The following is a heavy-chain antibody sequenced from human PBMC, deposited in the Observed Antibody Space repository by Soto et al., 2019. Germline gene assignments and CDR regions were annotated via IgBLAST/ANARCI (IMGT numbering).Heavy chain of an antibody. CDR1: GFTFSSHG. D-gene: IGHD6-19*01. CDR2: IWYDGSNK. Sequence: QVQLVESGGGVVQPGRSLRLSCAASGFTFSSHGMHWVRQAPGKGLEWVAVIWYDGSNKYYADSVKGRFTISRDVSKNMVYLQMNSLRAEDTAVYYCVRDGWYSIQAPYWGQGTLVTVSS. V-gene: IGHV3-33*01. J-gene: IGHJ4*02. CDR3: VRDGWYSIQAPY.